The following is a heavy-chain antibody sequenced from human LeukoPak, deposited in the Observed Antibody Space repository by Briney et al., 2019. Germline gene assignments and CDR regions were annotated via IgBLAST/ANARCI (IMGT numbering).Heavy chain of an antibody. V-gene: IGHV3-23*01. J-gene: IGHJ4*02. CDR1: GFTFSTYA. CDR3: AKERYYESSGPFDY. CDR2: ISGSSTNT. Sequence: PGVSLRLSCAASGFTFSTYAMIWLRQAPGKGLEGVSSISGSSTNTYYADSVKGLFTISRDKSKNTLDLKMNSLRAEDTAVYYCAKERYYESSGPFDYWGQGTLVTVSS. D-gene: IGHD3-22*01.